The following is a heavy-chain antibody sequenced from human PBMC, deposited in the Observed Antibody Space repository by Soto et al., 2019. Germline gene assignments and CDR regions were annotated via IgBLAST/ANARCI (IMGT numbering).Heavy chain of an antibody. J-gene: IGHJ6*02. CDR3: AKDIWPRAYSYSSDYYGMDV. D-gene: IGHD5-18*01. CDR1: GFTFDDYT. CDR2: ISWDGGST. Sequence: GGSLRLSCAASGFTFDDYTMHWVRQAPGKGLEWVSRISWDGGSTYYADSVKGRFTISRDNSKNSLYLQMNSLRTEDTALYYSAKDIWPRAYSYSSDYYGMDVWGQGTTVTVSS. V-gene: IGHV3-43*01.